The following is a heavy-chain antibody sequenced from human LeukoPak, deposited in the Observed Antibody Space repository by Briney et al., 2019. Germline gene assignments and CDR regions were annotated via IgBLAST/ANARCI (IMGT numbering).Heavy chain of an antibody. CDR2: ISGSGGST. J-gene: IGHJ6*04. Sequence: GSLRLSCAASGFTFSSYAMSWVRQAPGKGLEWVSAISGSGGSTYYADSVKGRFTISRDNSKNTLYLQMNSLRAEDTAVYYCAKNPYCSSTSCYWEDVWGKGTTVTVSS. V-gene: IGHV3-23*01. CDR3: AKNPYCSSTSCYWEDV. D-gene: IGHD2-2*01. CDR1: GFTFSSYA.